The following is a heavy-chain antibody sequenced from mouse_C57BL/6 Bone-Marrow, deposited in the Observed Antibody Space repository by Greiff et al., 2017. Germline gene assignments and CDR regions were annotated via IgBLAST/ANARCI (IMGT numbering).Heavy chain of an antibody. J-gene: IGHJ4*01. CDR1: GFSLTGYG. Sequence: VQRVESGPGLVAPSQSLSITCTVSGFSLTGYGVNWVRQPPGQGLEWLGMIWGDGSTDYNSALQSRLSISKDNSKSQVFLNMYSLQTDDTARYYCARELGHYAMDYWGQGTSVTVSS. D-gene: IGHD4-1*01. CDR2: IWGDGST. V-gene: IGHV2-6-7*01. CDR3: ARELGHYAMDY.